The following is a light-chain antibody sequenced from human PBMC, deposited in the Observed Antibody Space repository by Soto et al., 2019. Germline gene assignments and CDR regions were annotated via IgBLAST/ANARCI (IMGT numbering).Light chain of an antibody. V-gene: IGKV3-15*01. CDR3: QQHDNGPPYT. CDR2: TAS. J-gene: IGKJ2*01. Sequence: EIVMTQSPATLSLSPGERATLSCRTSQNINGQLAWYQQRPGQAPRLLIFTASSRATGIPARFSGDGSGTEFTLTISSLHSEDFATYYCQQHDNGPPYTFGQGTNLEIK. CDR1: QNINGQ.